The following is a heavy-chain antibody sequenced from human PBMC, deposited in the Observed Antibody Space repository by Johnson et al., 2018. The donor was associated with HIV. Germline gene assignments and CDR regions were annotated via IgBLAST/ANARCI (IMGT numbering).Heavy chain of an antibody. D-gene: IGHD3-10*01. V-gene: IGHV3-23*04. CDR3: AKTMAQGEYAFDV. CDR1: GFPFRNYG. J-gene: IGHJ3*01. CDR2: IGGSGTNT. Sequence: VLLVESGGALVQPGGSLRLSCAASGFPFRNYGMHWVRQAPGKGLEWVSSIGGSGTNTYYPDSMKGRFPISRDNSKNSLYLKLTSLSNDDTAVYYCAKTMAQGEYAFDVWGQGTLVTVSS.